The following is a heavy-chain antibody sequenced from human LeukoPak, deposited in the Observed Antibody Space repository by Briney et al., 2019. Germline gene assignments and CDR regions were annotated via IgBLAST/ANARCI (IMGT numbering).Heavy chain of an antibody. V-gene: IGHV3-9*01. J-gene: IGHJ4*02. CDR2: ISWNSGSI. CDR3: AKDIGSSGSYYFDY. CDR1: GFTFDDYA. Sequence: PGRSLRLSCAASGFTFDDYAMHWVRRAPGKGLEWVSGISWNSGSIGYADSVKGRFTISRDNAKNSLYLQMNSLRAEDTALYYCAKDIGSSGSYYFDYWGQGTLVTVSS. D-gene: IGHD6-19*01.